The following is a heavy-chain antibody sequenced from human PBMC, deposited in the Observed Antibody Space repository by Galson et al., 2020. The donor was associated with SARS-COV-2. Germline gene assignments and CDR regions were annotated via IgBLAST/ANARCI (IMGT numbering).Heavy chain of an antibody. Sequence: SETLSLTCTVSGGSISSGGYYWSWIRQHPGKGLEWIGYIYYSGSTYYNPSLKSRVTISVDTSKNQFSLKLSSVTAADTAVYYCARTPRPGVAASLDYWGQGTLVTVSS. CDR2: IYYSGST. D-gene: IGHD2-15*01. CDR3: ARTPRPGVAASLDY. V-gene: IGHV4-31*03. J-gene: IGHJ4*02. CDR1: GGSISSGGYY.